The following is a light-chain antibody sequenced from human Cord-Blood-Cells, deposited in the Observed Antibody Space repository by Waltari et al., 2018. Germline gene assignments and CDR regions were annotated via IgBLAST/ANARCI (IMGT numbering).Light chain of an antibody. CDR1: QDISNY. J-gene: IGKJ5*01. CDR3: QQYDNLLT. CDR2: DAS. V-gene: IGKV1-33*01. Sequence: DIQMTQSPSSLSASVGDRVTITCQASQDISNYLNWYKQKPGKAPKLLIYDASNLETGVPSRFSGSGSVTDFTFTISSLQPEDIATYYCQQYDNLLTFGQGTRLEIK.